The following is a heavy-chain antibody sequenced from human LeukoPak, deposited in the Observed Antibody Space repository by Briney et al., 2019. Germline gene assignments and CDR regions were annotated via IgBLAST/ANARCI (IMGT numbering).Heavy chain of an antibody. CDR2: IYYSGST. V-gene: IGHV4-59*01. Sequence: SETLSLTCTVSGGSISSYYWSWIRQPPGKGLEWIGYIYYSGSTNYNPSLKSRVTISVDTSKNQFSLKLSSVTAADTAVYYCAREVYYYGSGRIDYWGQGTLVTVSS. CDR1: GGSISSYY. CDR3: AREVYYYGSGRIDY. J-gene: IGHJ4*02. D-gene: IGHD3-10*01.